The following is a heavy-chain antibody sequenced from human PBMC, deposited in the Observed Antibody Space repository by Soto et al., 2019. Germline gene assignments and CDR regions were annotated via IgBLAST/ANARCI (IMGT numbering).Heavy chain of an antibody. CDR3: ASAVAGTHDAFDI. V-gene: IGHV1-18*01. CDR2: ISAYNGNT. Sequence: ASVKVSCKASGYTFTSYGISWVRQAPGQGLEWMGWISAYNGNTNYAQKLQGRVTMSTDTSTGTAYMELRSLRSDDTAVYYCASAVAGTHDAFDIWGQGTIVTVSS. J-gene: IGHJ3*02. CDR1: GYTFTSYG. D-gene: IGHD6-19*01.